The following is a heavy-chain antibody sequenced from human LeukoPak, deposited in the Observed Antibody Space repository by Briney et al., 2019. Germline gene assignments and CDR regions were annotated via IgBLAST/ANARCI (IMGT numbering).Heavy chain of an antibody. CDR1: GCALSRYA. CDR3: AKTYYYGSGSSY. Sequence: GGSLRPSCTAAGCALSRYALTWVRQAPGKGLEWVSAISGSGVSTSYADSVKGRFTVSRVHSNITQYLQMNSLKAEDTAVYYCAKTYYYGSGSSYWGQGTLVTVSS. V-gene: IGHV3-23*01. D-gene: IGHD3-10*01. J-gene: IGHJ4*02. CDR2: ISGSGVST.